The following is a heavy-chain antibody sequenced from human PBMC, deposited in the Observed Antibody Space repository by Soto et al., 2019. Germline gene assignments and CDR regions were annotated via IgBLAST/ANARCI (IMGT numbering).Heavy chain of an antibody. Sequence: GESLKISCKGSGYSFTSYWIGWVRQMPGKGLEWMGIIYPGDSDTRYSPSFQGQVTILADKSISTAYLQWSSLRAADTAVYYCSRGYSSGWFDWFDPWGQGTLVTVSS. V-gene: IGHV5-51*01. CDR3: SRGYSSGWFDWFDP. D-gene: IGHD6-19*01. CDR1: GYSFTSYW. CDR2: IYPGDSDT. J-gene: IGHJ5*02.